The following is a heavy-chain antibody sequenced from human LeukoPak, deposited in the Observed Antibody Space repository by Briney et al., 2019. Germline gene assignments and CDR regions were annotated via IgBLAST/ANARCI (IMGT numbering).Heavy chain of an antibody. Sequence: SETLSLTCTVSGGSISSYYWSWIRQPPGKGLEWISYIYYTGSTNYNPSLKSRVTISVDTSKNQFSLKLSSVTAADTAVYYCARDTRSRTQTLDYWGQGTLVTVSS. CDR2: IYYTGST. J-gene: IGHJ4*02. V-gene: IGHV4-59*12. CDR3: ARDTRSRTQTLDY. D-gene: IGHD6-13*01. CDR1: GGSISSYY.